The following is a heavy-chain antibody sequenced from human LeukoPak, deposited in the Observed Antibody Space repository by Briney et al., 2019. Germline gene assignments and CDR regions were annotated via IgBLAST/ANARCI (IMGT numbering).Heavy chain of an antibody. CDR3: AKTGYGDIRVFDY. Sequence: PGGSLRLSCVGSGFNFQDCAMHWVRQIPGKGLEWVSGISWDGGSTYYGDSVKGRFTITRDNRKNSLYLQMNSLRPDDTAFYYCAKTGYGDIRVFDYWGRGTLVTVSS. CDR2: ISWDGGST. CDR1: GFNFQDCA. V-gene: IGHV3-43D*03. J-gene: IGHJ4*02. D-gene: IGHD4-17*01.